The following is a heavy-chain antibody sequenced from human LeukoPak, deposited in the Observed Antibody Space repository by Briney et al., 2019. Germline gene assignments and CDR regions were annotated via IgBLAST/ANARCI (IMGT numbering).Heavy chain of an antibody. CDR3: ARHSPVGIFYFDY. D-gene: IGHD1-26*01. Sequence: SKTLSLTCTVSGGSISNSSSYWGWIRQPPGKGLEWIGSIYYSGSTYYNPSLKSRVTISVDTSKNQFSLKLSSVTAADTAVYYCARHSPVGIFYFDYWGQGTLVTVSS. J-gene: IGHJ4*02. CDR2: IYYSGST. CDR1: GGSISNSSSY. V-gene: IGHV4-39*01.